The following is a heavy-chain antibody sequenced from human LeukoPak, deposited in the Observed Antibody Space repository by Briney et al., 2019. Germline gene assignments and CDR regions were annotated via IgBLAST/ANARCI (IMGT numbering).Heavy chain of an antibody. CDR2: IYPGDSDT. V-gene: IGHV5-51*01. D-gene: IGHD5-24*01. CDR3: ARRDMATNTPFDY. J-gene: IGHJ4*02. CDR1: GYTFTKYW. Sequence: GESLKISCKGSGYTFTKYWIGWVRQTPGKGLECMGIIYPGDSDTRYSPSFQGQVTISADKSIGTAYLQWSSLKASDTAMYYCARRDMATNTPFDYWGQGTLVTVSS.